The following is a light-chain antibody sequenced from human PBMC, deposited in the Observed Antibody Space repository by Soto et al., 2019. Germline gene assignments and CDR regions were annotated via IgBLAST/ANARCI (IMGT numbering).Light chain of an antibody. CDR1: QSVISNF. CDR2: GAS. V-gene: IGKV3-20*01. J-gene: IGKJ4*01. Sequence: EIVLTQSPGTLSLSPGERATLSCRASQSVISNFLAWYQQTPGQAPRLLIYGASSRATGVPDRFSGSGSGTDFTLTIRRLEREDFAVYYCHQYGHTPLTFGGGTQVDI. CDR3: HQYGHTPLT.